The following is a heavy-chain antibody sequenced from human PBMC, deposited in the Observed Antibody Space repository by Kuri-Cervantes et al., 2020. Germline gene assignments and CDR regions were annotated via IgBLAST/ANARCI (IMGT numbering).Heavy chain of an antibody. V-gene: IGHV1-2*02. CDR3: AREPRPGSGYSDY. D-gene: IGHD3-10*01. CDR2: GNSNSGAT. CDR1: GYTFIDYY. J-gene: IGHJ4*02. Sequence: ASVKVSCKSSGYTFIDYYVHWVRQAPGQGLEWMGWGNSNSGATLYSQKFQGRVTLTRDTSITTAYMEVSRLTSDDTAVYYCAREPRPGSGYSDYWGQGTLVTVSS.